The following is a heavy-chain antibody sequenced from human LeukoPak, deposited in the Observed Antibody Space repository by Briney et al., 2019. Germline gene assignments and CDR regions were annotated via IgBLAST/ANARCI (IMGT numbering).Heavy chain of an antibody. CDR2: IYTSGST. CDR3: ARGRYSYGPVGHDAFDI. D-gene: IGHD5-18*01. CDR1: GGSISSGSYY. V-gene: IGHV4-61*02. Sequence: SQTLSLTCTVSGGSISSGSYYWSWIRQPAGKGLEWIGRIYTSGSTNYNPSLKSRVTISVDTSKNQFSLKLSSVTAADTAVYYCARGRYSYGPVGHDAFDIWGQGTMVTVSS. J-gene: IGHJ3*02.